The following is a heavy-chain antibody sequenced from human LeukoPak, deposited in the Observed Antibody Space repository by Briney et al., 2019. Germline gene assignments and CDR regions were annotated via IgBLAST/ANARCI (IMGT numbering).Heavy chain of an antibody. V-gene: IGHV1-2*02. Sequence: ASVKVSCKASGYTFTGYYMHWVRQAPGQGLEWMGWINPNSGDTNYAQKFQGRVTMTRDTSITTAYMELSSLRSDDTAVYYCVRAPSNNWFGYWGQGTLVTVSS. CDR1: GYTFTGYY. J-gene: IGHJ4*02. CDR3: VRAPSNNWFGY. D-gene: IGHD1-1*01. CDR2: INPNSGDT.